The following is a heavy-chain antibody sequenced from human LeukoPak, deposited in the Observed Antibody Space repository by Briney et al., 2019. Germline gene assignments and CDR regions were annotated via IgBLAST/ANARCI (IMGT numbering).Heavy chain of an antibody. CDR2: INHNGNVN. Sequence: GGSLRLSSAASVLTFSSNWMNWARQAPGKELEWVASINHNGNVNYYVDSVKGRFTISRDNAKNSLYLQMSNLRAKDTDVSFCARGGGLDVWGQGATVTVSS. V-gene: IGHV3-7*03. D-gene: IGHD3-16*01. CDR1: VLTFSSNW. CDR3: ARGGGLDV. J-gene: IGHJ6*02.